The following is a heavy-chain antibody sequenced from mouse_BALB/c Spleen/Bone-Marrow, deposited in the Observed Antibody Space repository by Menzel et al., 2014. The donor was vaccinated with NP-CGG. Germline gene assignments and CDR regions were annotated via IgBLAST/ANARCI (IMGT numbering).Heavy chain of an antibody. CDR2: ISSDSGAI. J-gene: IGHJ2*01. CDR1: GFTFSSFG. Sequence: VQLQQPGGGLVQPGGSRKLSCAASGFTFSSFGMHWVRQAPEKGLEWIAYISSDSGAIFYADTVKGRFTISRDNPKNTLFLQMTSLRSEDTAIYFCTRGGNWEDFDYWGQGTTLTVSS. CDR3: TRGGNWEDFDY. V-gene: IGHV5-17*02. D-gene: IGHD4-1*01.